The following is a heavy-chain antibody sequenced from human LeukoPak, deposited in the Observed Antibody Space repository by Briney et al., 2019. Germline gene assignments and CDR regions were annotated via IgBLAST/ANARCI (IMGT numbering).Heavy chain of an antibody. Sequence: GGSLRLSCAASGFTFSSYSMNWVRQAPGKGLEWVSSISSSSSYIYYADSVKGRFTISRDNAKNSLYLQMNSLRVEDTAVYYCAKGSSYCSGGSCNSGTDYWGQGTLVTVSS. V-gene: IGHV3-21*04. D-gene: IGHD2-15*01. J-gene: IGHJ4*02. CDR1: GFTFSSYS. CDR2: ISSSSSYI. CDR3: AKGSSYCSGGSCNSGTDY.